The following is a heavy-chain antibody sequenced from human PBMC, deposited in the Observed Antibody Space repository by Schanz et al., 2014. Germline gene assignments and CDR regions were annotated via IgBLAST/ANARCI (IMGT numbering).Heavy chain of an antibody. CDR1: GGSISRGTHY. J-gene: IGHJ5*02. Sequence: QVRMQESGPGLVKPSQTLSLTCTVSGGSISRGTHYWTWIRQLPGKGLEWIGHIYYTGTIFYNPSLKSRVIISVGTTTNQYSRRLTSVTAADTAVDYCARADGGNSDVGWFDPWGQGTLVTVSS. V-gene: IGHV4-31*03. CDR3: ARADGGNSDVGWFDP. D-gene: IGHD2-21*01. CDR2: IYYTGTI.